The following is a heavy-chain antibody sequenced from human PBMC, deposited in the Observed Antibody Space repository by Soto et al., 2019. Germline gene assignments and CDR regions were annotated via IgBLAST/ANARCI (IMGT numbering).Heavy chain of an antibody. CDR1: GFTFSSYA. V-gene: IGHV3-23*01. D-gene: IGHD3-10*01. J-gene: IGHJ4*02. CDR3: ARHHGGVLSHFHS. CDR2: ISGSGGST. Sequence: EVQLLESGGNVVQPGGSLRLSCAASGFTFSSYALTWVRQAPGKGLGWISGISGSGGSTYYADSVKGRFTISRDNSMHTLYLQMDSLSAEDTAIYYCARHHGGVLSHFHSWGQGTLVTVSS.